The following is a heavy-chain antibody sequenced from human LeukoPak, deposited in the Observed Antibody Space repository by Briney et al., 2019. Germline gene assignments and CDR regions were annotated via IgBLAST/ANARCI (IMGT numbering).Heavy chain of an antibody. CDR3: ARDHDHCSGGSCYGGAFDI. J-gene: IGHJ3*02. CDR1: GFTFSSYE. V-gene: IGHV3-48*03. D-gene: IGHD2-15*01. CDR2: ISSSGSTI. Sequence: PGGSLRLSCAASGFTFSSYEMNWVRQAPGKGLEWVSYISSSGSTIYYADSVKGRFTISRDNAKNSLYLQMNSLRAEDTAVYYCARDHDHCSGGSCYGGAFDIWGQGTMVTVSS.